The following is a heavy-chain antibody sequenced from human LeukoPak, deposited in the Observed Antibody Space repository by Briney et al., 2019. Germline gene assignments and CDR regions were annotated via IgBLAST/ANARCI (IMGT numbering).Heavy chain of an antibody. D-gene: IGHD5-18*01. CDR1: GFTFSSYA. CDR3: ARDTAMVNAY. J-gene: IGHJ4*02. CDR2: ISYDGSNK. V-gene: IGHV3-30*04. Sequence: GGSLRLSCAASGFTFSSYAMHWVRQAPGKGLEWVAVISYDGSNKYYADSVKGRFTISRDNSKNTLYLQMNSLRAEDTAVYYCARDTAMVNAYWGQGTLVTVSS.